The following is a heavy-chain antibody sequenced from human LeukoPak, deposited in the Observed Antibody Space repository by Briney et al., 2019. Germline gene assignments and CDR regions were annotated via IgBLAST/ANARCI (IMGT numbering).Heavy chain of an antibody. CDR1: GFTFSSYS. J-gene: IGHJ4*02. CDR3: ARRYYYGSGSHFDS. D-gene: IGHD3-10*01. V-gene: IGHV3-48*04. Sequence: GGSLRLSCAASGFTFSSYSMNWVRQAPGKGLEWLSYISNTGSTIGYADSVKGRFTISRDNAKNSLFLQMNSLRAEDTAVYYCARRYYYGSGSHFDSWGQGTPVTVSS. CDR2: ISNTGSTI.